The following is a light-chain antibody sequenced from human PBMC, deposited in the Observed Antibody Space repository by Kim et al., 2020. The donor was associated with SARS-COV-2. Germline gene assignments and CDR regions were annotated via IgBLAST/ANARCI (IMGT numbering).Light chain of an antibody. V-gene: IGLV1-51*01. CDR2: ANN. CDR1: SSIIENNS. Sequence: GQNISGSSSGSSSIIENNSVSSYQQLPGTAPKLLVYANNKRPAGIPDRFSGSKAGTSATLGITGLQTGDEADYYCGRWDTSRSVHVFGTGTKVTVL. CDR3: GRWDTSRSVHV. J-gene: IGLJ1*01.